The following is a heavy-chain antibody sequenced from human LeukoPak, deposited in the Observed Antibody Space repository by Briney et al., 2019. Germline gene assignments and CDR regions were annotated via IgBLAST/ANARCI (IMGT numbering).Heavy chain of an antibody. Sequence: ASVKVSCKASGYTFTGYYMHWVRQAPGQGLEWMGWINPNSGGTNYAQKFQGRVTITRNTSISTAYMEPSSLRSEDTAVYYCARNYGNDYWGQGTLVTVSS. D-gene: IGHD3-10*01. J-gene: IGHJ4*02. V-gene: IGHV1-2*02. CDR2: INPNSGGT. CDR3: ARNYGNDY. CDR1: GYTFTGYY.